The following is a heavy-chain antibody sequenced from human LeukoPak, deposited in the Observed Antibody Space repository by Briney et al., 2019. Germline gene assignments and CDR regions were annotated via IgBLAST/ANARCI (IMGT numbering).Heavy chain of an antibody. Sequence: SVKVSRKASGGTFISYGISWVRQAPGQGLGWMGRINPVLGIAKYAQKFQGTVTITADKSTNTAYMELRSLRSEDTAVYYCARDSPIYGSGSHYIAFDTWGQGTMVTVSA. J-gene: IGHJ3*02. D-gene: IGHD3-10*01. CDR1: GGTFISYG. CDR2: INPVLGIA. CDR3: ARDSPIYGSGSHYIAFDT. V-gene: IGHV1-69*04.